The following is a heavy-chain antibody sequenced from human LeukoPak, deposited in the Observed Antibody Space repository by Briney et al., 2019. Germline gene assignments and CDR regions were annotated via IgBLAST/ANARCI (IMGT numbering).Heavy chain of an antibody. V-gene: IGHV4-4*07. Sequence: SDTLSLTCTVSGGSINSYYWSWIRQPAAKGLEWIGRIYSSGSTNYNPSLKGRVSMSVDTSKNQFSLKLTSVTAADTAVYYCARGGKATVVTMWGQGILVTVSS. CDR3: ARGGKATVVTM. CDR1: GGSINSYY. CDR2: IYSSGST. J-gene: IGHJ4*02. D-gene: IGHD4-23*01.